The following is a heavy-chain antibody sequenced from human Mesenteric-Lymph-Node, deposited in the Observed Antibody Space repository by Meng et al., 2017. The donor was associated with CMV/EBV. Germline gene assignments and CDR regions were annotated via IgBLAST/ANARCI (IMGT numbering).Heavy chain of an antibody. Sequence: SETLSLTCSVSGGSISNYYWSWIRQPPGKGLEWIAYIYYSGNTNYNPSLKSRVTISVDTSKNQFSLKLSSVTAADTAVYYCAREVSGWYFDPWGQGTLVTVSS. V-gene: IGHV4-59*01. J-gene: IGHJ5*02. CDR2: IYYSGNT. CDR1: GGSISNYY. CDR3: AREVSGWYFDP. D-gene: IGHD6-19*01.